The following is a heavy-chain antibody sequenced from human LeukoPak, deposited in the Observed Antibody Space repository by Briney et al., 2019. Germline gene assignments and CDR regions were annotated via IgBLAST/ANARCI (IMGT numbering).Heavy chain of an antibody. D-gene: IGHD2-15*01. CDR2: IYYSGRT. J-gene: IGHJ4*02. Sequence: SETLSLTCTVSGVSITDYYWSWIRQPPGKGLECIGNIYYSGRTNYNPSLKSRVTISLDTSKNQFSLKLSSVTAADTAVYYCARINCSGDSCKKIPDYWGQGTLATVSS. CDR1: GVSITDYY. CDR3: ARINCSGDSCKKIPDY. V-gene: IGHV4-59*01.